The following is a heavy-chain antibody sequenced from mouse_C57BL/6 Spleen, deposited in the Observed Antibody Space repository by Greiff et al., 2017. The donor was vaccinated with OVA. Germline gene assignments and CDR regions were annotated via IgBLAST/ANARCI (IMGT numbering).Heavy chain of an antibody. Sequence: QVQLKQPGAELVKPGASVKLSCKASGYTFTSYWMHWVKQRPGQGLEWIGMIHPNSGSTNYNEKFKSKATLTVDKSSSTAYMQLSSLTSEDSAVYYCASVGTAHMDYWGQGTSVTVSS. CDR1: GYTFTSYW. CDR2: IHPNSGST. V-gene: IGHV1-64*01. J-gene: IGHJ4*01. D-gene: IGHD3-2*02. CDR3: ASVGTAHMDY.